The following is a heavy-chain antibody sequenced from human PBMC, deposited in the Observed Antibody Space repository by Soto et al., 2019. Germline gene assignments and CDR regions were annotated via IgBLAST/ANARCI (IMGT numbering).Heavy chain of an antibody. CDR3: ARDHRYSYGKNWFDP. Sequence: QVQLQESGPGLVKPSGTLSLTCAVSGGSISSSNWWSWVRQPPGKGLEWIGEIYHSGSTNYNPSLKSRDTITVDKSTNQFSRKLRCVTAADTAVYYCARDHRYSYGKNWFDPWGQGTLVTVSS. CDR2: IYHSGST. V-gene: IGHV4-4*02. CDR1: GGSISSSNW. J-gene: IGHJ5*02. D-gene: IGHD5-18*01.